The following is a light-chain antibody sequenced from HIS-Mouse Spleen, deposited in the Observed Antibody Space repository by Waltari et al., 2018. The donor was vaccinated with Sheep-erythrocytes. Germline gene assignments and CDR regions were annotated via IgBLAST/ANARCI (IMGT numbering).Light chain of an antibody. CDR3: QQYGSSRQQTFT. CDR1: QSVSSSY. CDR2: GAS. Sequence: EIVLTQSPGTLSLSPGERVTLSCRASQSVSSSYLAWYQQKPGQAPRLLIYGASSRATGIPDRFRGSGSGTDFTLTISRLEPEDFAVYYCQQYGSSRQQTFTFGPGTKVDIK. J-gene: IGKJ3*01. V-gene: IGKV3-20*01.